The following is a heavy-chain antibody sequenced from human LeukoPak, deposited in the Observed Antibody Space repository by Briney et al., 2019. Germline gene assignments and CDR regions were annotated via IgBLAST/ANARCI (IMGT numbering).Heavy chain of an antibody. J-gene: IGHJ4*02. Sequence: GGSLRLSCAASGFPFSDYYMNWVRQAPGKGLEWVSAISSSSTYIYYADSVKGRFTISRGNAENSLYLQMNGLRVEDTAVYFARGEQKATITGLDSWGQGTLVTVSS. V-gene: IGHV3-21*06. D-gene: IGHD5-24*01. CDR3: RGEQKATITGLDS. CDR2: ISSSSTYI. CDR1: GFPFSDYY.